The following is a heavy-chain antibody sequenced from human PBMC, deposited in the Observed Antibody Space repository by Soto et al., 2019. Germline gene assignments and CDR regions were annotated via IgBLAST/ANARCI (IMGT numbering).Heavy chain of an antibody. J-gene: IGHJ4*02. CDR3: ARAERPSFYYDSSDYWGAFDY. Sequence: QVQLVESGGGVVQPGRSLRLSCAASGFTFSSYGMHWVRQAPGKGLEWVAVIWYDGSNKYYADSVKGRFTISRDNSKNTLYLQMNSLRAEDTAVYYCARAERPSFYYDSSDYWGAFDYWGQGTLVTVSS. V-gene: IGHV3-33*01. D-gene: IGHD3-22*01. CDR1: GFTFSSYG. CDR2: IWYDGSNK.